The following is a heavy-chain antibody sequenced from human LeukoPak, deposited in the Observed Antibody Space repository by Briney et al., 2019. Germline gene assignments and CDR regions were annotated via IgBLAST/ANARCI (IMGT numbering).Heavy chain of an antibody. CDR2: ISSSGSTI. J-gene: IGHJ3*02. Sequence: GGSLRLSCAASGFTFSDYYMSWIRQAPGKGLEWVSYISSSGSTIYYVDSVKGRFTISRDNAKNSLYLQMNSLRAEDTAVYYCARDGSGYWNDGAMDAFDIWGQGTMVTVSS. V-gene: IGHV3-11*04. D-gene: IGHD1-1*01. CDR3: ARDGSGYWNDGAMDAFDI. CDR1: GFTFSDYY.